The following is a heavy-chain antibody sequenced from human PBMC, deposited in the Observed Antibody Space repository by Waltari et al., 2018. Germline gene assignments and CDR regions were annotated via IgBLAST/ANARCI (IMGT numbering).Heavy chain of an antibody. CDR3: TRGPITIFGKVVPFEY. D-gene: IGHD3-3*01. CDR1: GFTFAYYA. CDR2: IRSNAYGATT. V-gene: IGHV3-49*04. Sequence: EVQLVESGGDFVQPGRSLRLSCTASGFTFAYYAMSWVRQAPGKGLEWVGLIRSNAYGATTEYAASVKGRFTISRDDSKSIAFLQMTSLKTEDTAVYYCTRGPITIFGKVVPFEYWGQGTLVTVSS. J-gene: IGHJ4*02.